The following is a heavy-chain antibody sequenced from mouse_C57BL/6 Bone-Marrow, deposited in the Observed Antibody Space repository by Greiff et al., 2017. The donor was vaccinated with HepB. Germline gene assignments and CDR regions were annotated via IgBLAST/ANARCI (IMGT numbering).Heavy chain of an antibody. Sequence: EVKLMESGGGLVQPGASLRLSCAASGFTFTDYYMSWVRQPPGNAPVWLALIRNKANGYTTEYTASVKGLVTISRDNSQNIPYLQMNTLRAEDSATYYCVKGDYYGNSPYAMDYWGQGTSVTVSS. V-gene: IGHV7-4*01. CDR2: IRNKANGYTT. J-gene: IGHJ4*01. CDR1: GFTFTDYY. D-gene: IGHD1-1*01. CDR3: VKGDYYGNSPYAMDY.